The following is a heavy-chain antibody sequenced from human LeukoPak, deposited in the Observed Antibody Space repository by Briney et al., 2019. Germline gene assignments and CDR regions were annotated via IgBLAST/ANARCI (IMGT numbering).Heavy chain of an antibody. CDR1: GYTFTSYW. Sequence: ASVKVSCKASGYTFTSYWIQWVRQAPGQGLEWMGLINPSDGSIAYAHRFQGRVTMTRDTSTSIVYMDLSSLRSEDTAVYYCAKTPRNSSTMLDYWGQGTLLTVSS. CDR2: INPSDGSI. CDR3: AKTPRNSSTMLDY. D-gene: IGHD6-13*01. V-gene: IGHV1-46*01. J-gene: IGHJ4*02.